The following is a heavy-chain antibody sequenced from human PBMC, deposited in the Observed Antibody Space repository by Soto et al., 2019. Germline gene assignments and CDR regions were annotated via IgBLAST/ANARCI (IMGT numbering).Heavy chain of an antibody. CDR1: GYTFTSYG. CDR3: ASGWFGEFVYYFDY. Sequence: QVQLVQSGAEVKKPGASVKVSCKASGYTFTSYGISWVRQAPGQGLEWMGWISVYNGNTNYAQKLQGRVTMTTDTSTSTAYIELRSLRSNDTAVYYCASGWFGEFVYYFDYWGQGTLVTVSS. D-gene: IGHD3-10*01. CDR2: ISVYNGNT. V-gene: IGHV1-18*01. J-gene: IGHJ4*02.